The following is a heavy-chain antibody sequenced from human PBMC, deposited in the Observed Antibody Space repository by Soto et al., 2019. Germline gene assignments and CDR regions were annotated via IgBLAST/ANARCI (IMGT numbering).Heavy chain of an antibody. V-gene: IGHV3-9*01. CDR1: GFSFYDYA. Sequence: SWGSLRLSCAASGFSFYDYAMHCFRQSPGKGLEWVTGISWNSGTIGYADSVKGRFTISRDNAKNSLYLQMNSLRAEDTALYYCARDVWSRASGPPDSWGQGTLVTVSS. CDR3: ARDVWSRASGPPDS. J-gene: IGHJ4*02. D-gene: IGHD3-10*01. CDR2: ISWNSGTI.